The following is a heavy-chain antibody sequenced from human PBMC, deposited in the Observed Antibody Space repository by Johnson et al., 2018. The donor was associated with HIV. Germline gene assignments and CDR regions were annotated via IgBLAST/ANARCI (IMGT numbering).Heavy chain of an antibody. J-gene: IGHJ3*02. CDR1: GFTFDDYG. CDR2: INWNGGST. V-gene: IGHV3-20*04. CDR3: AREGTYEPLHRIYDYGDYPAFDI. D-gene: IGHD4-17*01. Sequence: VQLVESGGDLVRPGGSLRLSCAPSGFTFDDYGISWVRQVPGKGLEWVSGINWNGGSTGYADSVKGRFTISRDNAKNSLYLQMNSLRAEDTAVYYCAREGTYEPLHRIYDYGDYPAFDIWGQGTMVTVSS.